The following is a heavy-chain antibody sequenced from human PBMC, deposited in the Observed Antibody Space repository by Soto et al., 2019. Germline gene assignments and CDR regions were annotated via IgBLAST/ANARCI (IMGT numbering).Heavy chain of an antibody. CDR1: GYNFTSYW. J-gene: IGHJ6*02. Sequence: GESLKLSCKGSGYNFTSYWIIWVRQMPGKGLEWMGNIDPTDSFTNYSPSFQGHVTISTDKSMSTAYLQWGTLKASDTAMYYCARRGYDFWSGLDVLGQGTTVTVSS. CDR3: ARRGYDFWSGLDV. V-gene: IGHV5-10-1*01. CDR2: IDPTDSFT. D-gene: IGHD3-3*01.